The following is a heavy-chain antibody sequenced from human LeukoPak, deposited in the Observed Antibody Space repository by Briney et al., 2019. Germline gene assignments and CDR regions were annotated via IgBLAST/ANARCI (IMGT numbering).Heavy chain of an antibody. J-gene: IGHJ4*02. Sequence: ASVKVSCKASGYTFTSCGISWVRQAPGQGLEWMGWISAYNGNTNYAQKLQGRVTMTTDTSTSTAYMELRSLRSDDTAVYYCAAKGYCSGGSCLDYWGQGTLVTVSS. CDR3: AAKGYCSGGSCLDY. CDR2: ISAYNGNT. D-gene: IGHD2-15*01. CDR1: GYTFTSCG. V-gene: IGHV1-18*01.